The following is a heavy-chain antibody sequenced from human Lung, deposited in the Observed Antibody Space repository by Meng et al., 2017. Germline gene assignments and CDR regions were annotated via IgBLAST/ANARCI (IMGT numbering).Heavy chain of an antibody. CDR1: GFSLSTSGVH. J-gene: IGHJ4*02. Sequence: LKESGPTLVKPTQTITITCNFSGFSLSTSGVHVGWIRQPPGKALEWLALIYWDDDNRYSPSLKSRLTITKYTSQNHVVLTMTNMYPVDTATYYFAHSGRYGYIPFFDYWGQGTLVTVSS. CDR2: IYWDDDN. CDR3: AHSGRYGYIPFFDY. D-gene: IGHD5-24*01. V-gene: IGHV2-5*02.